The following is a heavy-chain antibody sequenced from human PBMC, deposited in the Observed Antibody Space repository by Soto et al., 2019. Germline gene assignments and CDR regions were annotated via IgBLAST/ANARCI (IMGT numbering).Heavy chain of an antibody. V-gene: IGHV3-30*03. CDR2: ISYDGKQT. Sequence: HPGGSLRLSCGAPGVTFKDYGMHWGRQAPGKGLEWVAVISYDGKQTYYADSVKGRFTISKDKSKRTLFLQMNSLRVDDTAVYYCARDGWGSNWYFDLWGRGTLVTVSS. J-gene: IGHJ2*01. CDR1: GVTFKDYG. D-gene: IGHD3-16*01. CDR3: ARDGWGSNWYFDL.